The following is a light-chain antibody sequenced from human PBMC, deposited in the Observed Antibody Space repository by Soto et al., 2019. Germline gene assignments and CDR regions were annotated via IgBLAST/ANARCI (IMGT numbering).Light chain of an antibody. CDR2: GAS. V-gene: IGKV3-15*01. CDR1: QSISSN. CDR3: QQHHKRPWR. J-gene: IGKJ1*01. Sequence: EIILTLSPATLWATTPYAATLSFRASQSISSNLAWYQQKPGQAPRLLIYGASTRASGIPARVSGSGSGTEFTLTISSLQSEDFAVYCCQQHHKRPWRFGQGTKVEIK.